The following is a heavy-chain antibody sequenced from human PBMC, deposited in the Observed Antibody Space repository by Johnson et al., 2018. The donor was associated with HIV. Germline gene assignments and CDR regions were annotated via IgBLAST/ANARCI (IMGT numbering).Heavy chain of an antibody. D-gene: IGHD3-16*01. CDR3: ARQGKRLTWGGAFDC. V-gene: IGHV3-30-3*01. Sequence: QMMLVESGGGLIQPGGSLRLSCAASGFTFSTYTMHWVRQAPGKGLERVAVISFAENTKVYADSVKGRVIISRDNAKNSLYLQMSSRGAEDTAGYCCARQGKRLTWGGAFDCWGQGSMVIVSS. CDR1: GFTFSTYT. J-gene: IGHJ3*01. CDR2: ISFAENTK.